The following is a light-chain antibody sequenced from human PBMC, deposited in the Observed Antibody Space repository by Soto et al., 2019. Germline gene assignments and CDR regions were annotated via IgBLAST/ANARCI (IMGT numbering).Light chain of an antibody. V-gene: IGLV1-44*01. Sequence: QSVLTQPPSASGTPGQRVTISCSGSRSNIGSNTVNWYQQLPGTAPKLLIYSNNQRPSGVPDRFSGSKSGTSASLVISGLQSEDEADYYCAAWDDSLNGVVFGGGTKLTVL. CDR2: SNN. CDR1: RSNIGSNT. J-gene: IGLJ2*01. CDR3: AAWDDSLNGVV.